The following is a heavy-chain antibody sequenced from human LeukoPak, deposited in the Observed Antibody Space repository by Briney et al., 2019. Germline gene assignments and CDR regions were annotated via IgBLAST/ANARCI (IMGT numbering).Heavy chain of an antibody. D-gene: IGHD3-10*01. CDR3: ACHRDYYGSGSYMAFDI. J-gene: IGHJ3*02. CDR1: GYTFTGYY. Sequence: ASVKVSCKASGYTFTGYYMHWVRQAPGQGLEWMGWINPNSGGTNYAQKFQGRVTMTRDTSISTAYMELSRLRSDDTAVYYCACHRDYYGSGSYMAFDIWGQGTMVTVSS. V-gene: IGHV1-2*02. CDR2: INPNSGGT.